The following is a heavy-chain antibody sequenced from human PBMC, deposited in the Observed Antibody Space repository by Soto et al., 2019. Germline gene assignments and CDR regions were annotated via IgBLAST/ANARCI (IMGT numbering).Heavy chain of an antibody. J-gene: IGHJ5*02. CDR1: GGTFSSYT. V-gene: IGHV1-69*08. CDR2: IIPILGIA. CDR3: ARDERSTIFGVGRGCFEP. Sequence: QVQLVQSGAEVKKPGSSVKLSCKASGGTFSSYTISWVRQAPGQGLEWMGRIIPILGIANYAQKFQGRVTITADKSTSTAYIELSSLRSEDRAVYYCARDERSTIFGVGRGCFEPWGQGTLVTVSS. D-gene: IGHD3-3*01.